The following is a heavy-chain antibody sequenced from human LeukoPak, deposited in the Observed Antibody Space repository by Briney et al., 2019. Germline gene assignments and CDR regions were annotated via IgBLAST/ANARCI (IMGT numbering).Heavy chain of an antibody. CDR1: GYSFTSYW. Sequence: GESLKTSCKGSGYSFTSYWIGWVRQMPGKGLEWMGIIYPGDSDTRYSPSFQGQVTISADKSISTAYLQWSSLKASDTAMYYCATSDADSGSWYNFDYWGQGTLVTVSS. J-gene: IGHJ4*02. CDR3: ATSDADSGSWYNFDY. D-gene: IGHD6-13*01. CDR2: IYPGDSDT. V-gene: IGHV5-51*01.